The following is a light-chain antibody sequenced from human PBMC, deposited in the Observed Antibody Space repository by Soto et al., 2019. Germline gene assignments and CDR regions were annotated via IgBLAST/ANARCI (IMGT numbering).Light chain of an antibody. CDR3: QQYNTYPMVT. CDR1: QSIATW. V-gene: IGKV1-5*03. Sequence: DIQMTQSPSTLSASVGDRVTITCRASQSIATWLAWYQQKPGKAPYLLIYKASTLESGVPSRFSGSGSGTEFTLTINSLQPDDFATYYCQQYNTYPMVTFGPGTKVDIK. CDR2: KAS. J-gene: IGKJ3*01.